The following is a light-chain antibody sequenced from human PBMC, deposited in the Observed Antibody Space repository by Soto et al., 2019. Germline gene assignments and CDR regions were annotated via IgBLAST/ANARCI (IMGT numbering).Light chain of an antibody. Sequence: EIVLTQSPGTLSLSPGERATLSCRASQSVSSSYLAWYQQKPGQAPRLLIDGASSRATGIPARFSGSGSGTDFTLTISSLEPEDVAVYYCQQYDSSPETFGQGTKVEIK. CDR2: GAS. CDR1: QSVSSSY. V-gene: IGKV3-20*01. CDR3: QQYDSSPET. J-gene: IGKJ1*01.